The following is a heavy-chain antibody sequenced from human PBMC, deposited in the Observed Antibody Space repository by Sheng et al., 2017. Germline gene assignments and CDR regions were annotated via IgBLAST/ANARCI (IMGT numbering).Heavy chain of an antibody. D-gene: IGHD6-13*01. V-gene: IGHV4-34*01. CDR2: INHSGST. Sequence: QVQLQQWGAGLLKPSETLSLTCAVYGGSFSGYYWSWIRQPPGKGLEWIGEINHSGSTNYNPSLKSRVTISVDTSKNQFSLKLSSVTAADTAVYYCARGLVIGAFDIWGQGTMVTVSS. CDR1: GGSFSGYY. CDR3: ARGLVIGAFDI. J-gene: IGHJ3*02.